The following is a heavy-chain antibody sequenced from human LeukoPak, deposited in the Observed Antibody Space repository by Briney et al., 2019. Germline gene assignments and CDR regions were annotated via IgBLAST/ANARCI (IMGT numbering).Heavy chain of an antibody. CDR2: IRSKAYGGTT. Sequence: GGSLRLSCTASGFTFGAYSMYWVRQAPGKGLEWVGFIRSKAYGGTTEYAASVKGRFTISRDDSKSIAYLQMNSLKTGDTAVYYCTKDQTPYYWGQGTLVTVSS. CDR1: GFTFGAYS. V-gene: IGHV3-49*04. CDR3: TKDQTPYY. J-gene: IGHJ4*02.